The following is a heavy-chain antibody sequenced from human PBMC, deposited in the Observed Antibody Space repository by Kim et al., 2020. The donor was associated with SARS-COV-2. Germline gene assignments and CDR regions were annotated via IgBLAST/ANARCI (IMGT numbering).Heavy chain of an antibody. Sequence: GGSLRLSCAASGFTFSSYDMSWVRQAPGKGLEWVSAISGSGVSTYYADSVKGRFTISRDNSKNTLYLQMNSLKAEDTAVYYCVTRNGYHPHWGQGTMVT. D-gene: IGHD5-12*01. CDR1: GFTFSSYD. V-gene: IGHV3-23*01. CDR3: VTRNGYHPH. J-gene: IGHJ4*02. CDR2: ISGSGVST.